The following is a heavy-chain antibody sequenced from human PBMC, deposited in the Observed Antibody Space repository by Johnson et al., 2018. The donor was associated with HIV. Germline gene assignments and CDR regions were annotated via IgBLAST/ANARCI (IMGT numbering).Heavy chain of an antibody. CDR2: IYSGGST. Sequence: VQLVESGGGLVQPGGSLRLSCAASGFTVSSNYMSWVRQAPGKGLEWVSVIYSGGSTYYADSVKGRFTISRDNSKNTLYLQMNSLRAEDTAVYYCARGPSPIVGATYAFDIWGQGTMVTVSS. D-gene: IGHD1-26*01. CDR1: GFTVSSNY. CDR3: ARGPSPIVGATYAFDI. J-gene: IGHJ3*02. V-gene: IGHV3-53*01.